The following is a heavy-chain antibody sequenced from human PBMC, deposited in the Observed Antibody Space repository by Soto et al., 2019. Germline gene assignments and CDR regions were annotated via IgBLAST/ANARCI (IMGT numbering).Heavy chain of an antibody. CDR1: GFTFSGSA. CDR3: FCSSRAQFLDY. D-gene: IGHD6-6*01. CDR2: IRSKANSYAT. V-gene: IGHV3-73*01. Sequence: VGSLRLSGAASGFTFSGSAMHWVRQASGKGLEWVGRIRSKANSYATAYAASVKGRFTISRDDSKNTAYLQMNSLKTEDTAVYYCFCSSRAQFLDYWGQGTLVTVSS. J-gene: IGHJ4*02.